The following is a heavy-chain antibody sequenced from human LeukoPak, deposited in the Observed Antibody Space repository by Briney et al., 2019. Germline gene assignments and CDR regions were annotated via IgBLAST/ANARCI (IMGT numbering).Heavy chain of an antibody. Sequence: TGGSLRLSCAASGFTFSSYGMHWVRQAPGKGLEWVAVISYDGSNKYYADSVKGRFTISRDNSKNTLYLQMNSLRAEDTAVYYCARELDYGGNAPCCFDYWGQGTLVTVSS. CDR2: ISYDGSNK. J-gene: IGHJ4*02. CDR3: ARELDYGGNAPCCFDY. D-gene: IGHD4-23*01. V-gene: IGHV3-30*03. CDR1: GFTFSSYG.